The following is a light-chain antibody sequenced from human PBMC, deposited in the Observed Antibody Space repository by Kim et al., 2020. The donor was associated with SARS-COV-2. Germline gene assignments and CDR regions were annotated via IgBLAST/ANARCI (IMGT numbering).Light chain of an antibody. CDR3: NSRDSNDNVV. V-gene: IGLV3-19*01. CDR2: GKN. J-gene: IGLJ2*01. CDR1: SLRSYY. Sequence: SSELTQDPAVSVALGQPVRITCQGHSLRSYYATWYQQKPGQAPILVIYGKNNRPSGIPDRFSGSSSGNTASLTITGPQSGDEADYYCNSRDSNDNVVFGG.